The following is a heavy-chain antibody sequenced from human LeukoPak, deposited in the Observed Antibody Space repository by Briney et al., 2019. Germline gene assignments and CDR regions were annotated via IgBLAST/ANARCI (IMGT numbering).Heavy chain of an antibody. D-gene: IGHD3-22*01. J-gene: IGHJ4*02. CDR2: ISGSGGST. Sequence: GGPLRLSCAASGFTFSSYAMSWVRQAPGKGLEWVSAISGSGGSTHYADSVKGRFTISRDNSKNTLYLQMNSLRAEDTAVYYCAKDRLLTYYDSSGYLADYWGQGTLVTVSS. CDR3: AKDRLLTYYDSSGYLADY. V-gene: IGHV3-23*01. CDR1: GFTFSSYA.